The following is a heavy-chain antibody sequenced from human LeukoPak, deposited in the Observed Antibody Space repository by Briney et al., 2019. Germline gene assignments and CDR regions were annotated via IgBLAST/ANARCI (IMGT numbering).Heavy chain of an antibody. V-gene: IGHV4-30-2*01. CDR3: ARFSDYASWYFDL. D-gene: IGHD5-12*01. CDR2: IYHSGST. J-gene: IGHJ2*01. CDR1: GGSISSGGYS. Sequence: PSQTLSLTCAVSGGSISSGGYSWSWIRQPPGKGLEWIGYIYHSGSTYYNPSLKSRVTISVDTSKNQFSLKLSSVTAADTAVYYCARFSDYASWYFDLWGRGTLVTVSS.